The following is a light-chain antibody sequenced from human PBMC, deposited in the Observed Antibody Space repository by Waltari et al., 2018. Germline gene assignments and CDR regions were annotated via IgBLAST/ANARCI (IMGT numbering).Light chain of an antibody. V-gene: IGLV4-69*01. Sequence: QVVLTQSPSASASLGASVKLTCILSSGHSSYDIAWHQQRPEKGPRYLMKVTSGGSHIKGDGSSNRFSGSSSGAGRYLTISSLQSEDEADYYCQTWDTGGVVFGGGTRLTAL. CDR1: SGHSSYD. CDR2: VTSGGSH. J-gene: IGLJ3*02. CDR3: QTWDTGGVV.